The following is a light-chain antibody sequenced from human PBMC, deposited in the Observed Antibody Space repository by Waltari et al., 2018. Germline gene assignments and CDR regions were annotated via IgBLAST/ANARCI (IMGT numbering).Light chain of an antibody. CDR1: QYIRTQ. J-gene: IGKJ1*01. Sequence: DIQMTQSPSSLSASVGDTVTVTCRASQYIRTQLNWYQQKPATAPKLLIYGASTLQRGVPSRFSGSASGTDFTLTVTNLQPDDFAVYFCQQSFSSPWTFGQGTRV. V-gene: IGKV1-39*01. CDR2: GAS. CDR3: QQSFSSPWT.